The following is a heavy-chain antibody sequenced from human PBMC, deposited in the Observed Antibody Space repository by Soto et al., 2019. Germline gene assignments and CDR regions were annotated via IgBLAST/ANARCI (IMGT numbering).Heavy chain of an antibody. J-gene: IGHJ6*02. CDR1: GASVSGQY. V-gene: IGHV4-34*01. D-gene: IGHD3-10*01. Sequence: PSETLSLTCAVSGASVSGQYWSWVRQPPGKGLEWVGEIIPTGSTTYNPSLKSRLSFSLDTSNNHFSLNLSSVSVADTAVYYCARGGITMAWNYYYYGMDVWGQGATVTSP. CDR2: IIPTGST. CDR3: ARGGITMAWNYYYYGMDV.